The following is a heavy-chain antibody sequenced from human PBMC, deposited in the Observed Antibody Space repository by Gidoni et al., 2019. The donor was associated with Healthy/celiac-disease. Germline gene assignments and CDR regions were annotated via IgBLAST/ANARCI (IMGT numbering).Heavy chain of an antibody. CDR3: ARINPSYYYGMDV. J-gene: IGHJ6*02. V-gene: IGHV3-48*02. CDR2: ISSSSSTI. CDR1: GVTFSSYS. Sequence: EVQLVESGGGLVQPGGSLRLSCAAAGVTFSSYSMNWVRQAPGKGLEWVSYISSSSSTIYYADSVKGRFTISRDNAKNSLYLQMNSLRDEDTAVYYCARINPSYYYGMDVWGQGTTVTVSS.